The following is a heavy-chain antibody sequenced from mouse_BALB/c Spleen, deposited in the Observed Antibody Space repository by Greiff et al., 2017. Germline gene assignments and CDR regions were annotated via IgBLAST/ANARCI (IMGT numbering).Heavy chain of an antibody. Sequence: EVQLVESGGGLVKPGGSLKLSCAASGFTFSSYAMSWVRQTPEKRLEWVASISSGGSTYYPDSVKGRFTISRDNARNILYLQMSSLRSEDTAMYYCARGRGFITTVYYAMDYWGQGTSVTVSS. V-gene: IGHV5-6-5*01. CDR2: ISSGGST. D-gene: IGHD1-2*01. CDR3: ARGRGFITTVYYAMDY. CDR1: GFTFSSYA. J-gene: IGHJ4*01.